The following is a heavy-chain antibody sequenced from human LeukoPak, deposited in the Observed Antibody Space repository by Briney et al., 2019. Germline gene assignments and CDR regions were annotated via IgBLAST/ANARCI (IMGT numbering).Heavy chain of an antibody. V-gene: IGHV3-74*01. D-gene: IGHD3-10*02. Sequence: GGSLRLSCAASGFTFSDYWMHWVRQAPGKGLVWVSRIKSDGGLTNYADSVKGRFTISRDNTKNTLYLQLNSLRAEDTAVYYCAELGITMIGGVWGKGTTVTVSS. J-gene: IGHJ6*04. CDR2: IKSDGGLT. CDR1: GFTFSDYW. CDR3: AELGITMIGGV.